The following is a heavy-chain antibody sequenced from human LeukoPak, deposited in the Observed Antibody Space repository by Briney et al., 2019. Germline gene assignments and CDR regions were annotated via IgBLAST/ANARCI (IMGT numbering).Heavy chain of an antibody. CDR3: ARDYYYDSSGYPSYFDY. CDR2: IKQDGSEK. J-gene: IGHJ4*02. Sequence: GGSLRLSCAASGFTFSSYWMSWVRQAPGKGLEWVANIKQDGSEKYYVDSVKGRFTISRDNAKNSLYLQMNSLRAEDTAVYYCARDYYYDSSGYPSYFDYWGQGTLVTVSS. D-gene: IGHD3-22*01. V-gene: IGHV3-7*01. CDR1: GFTFSSYW.